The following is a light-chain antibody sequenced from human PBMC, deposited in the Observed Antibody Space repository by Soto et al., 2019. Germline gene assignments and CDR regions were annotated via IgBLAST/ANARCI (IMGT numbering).Light chain of an antibody. CDR1: QNIHTN. J-gene: IGKJ5*01. V-gene: IGKV3-11*01. Sequence: IVMTQSPATLSVSPGERATLSCRAGQNIHTNLAWYQQKPGQAPRLLIYSASRGATGFPARFSGSGSGTDFNLTISSLDPEDFAVYYCQQRSSWITFGQGTRLEIK. CDR3: QQRSSWIT. CDR2: SAS.